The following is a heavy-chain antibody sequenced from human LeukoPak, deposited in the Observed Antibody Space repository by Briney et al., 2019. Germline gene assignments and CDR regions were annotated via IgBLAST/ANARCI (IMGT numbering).Heavy chain of an antibody. Sequence: SETLSLTCTVSGGSISSYYWSWIRQPPGKGLEWIGYIYYSGSTNYNPSLKSRVTISVDTSKNQFSLKLSSVTAADTAVYYCARVEPGDFWSGYYPTVRPVYFGYWGQGTLVTVSS. D-gene: IGHD3-3*01. J-gene: IGHJ4*02. CDR3: ARVEPGDFWSGYYPTVRPVYFGY. V-gene: IGHV4-59*01. CDR2: IYYSGST. CDR1: GGSISSYY.